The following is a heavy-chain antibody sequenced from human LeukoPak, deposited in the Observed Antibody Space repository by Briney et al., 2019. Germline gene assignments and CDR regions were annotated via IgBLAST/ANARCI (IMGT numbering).Heavy chain of an antibody. CDR1: GYTFTNYW. CDR2: IDPSDSYT. V-gene: IGHV5-10-1*01. D-gene: IGHD5-12*01. Sequence: GESLKISCKDSGYTFTNYWISWVRQMPGKRLEWMGRIDPSDSYTNYNPSFRGHITISADKSSSTAYLHWSSLEASDTAMYFCARQYSGYDYYFDYWGQGILVTVSS. CDR3: ARQYSGYDYYFDY. J-gene: IGHJ4*02.